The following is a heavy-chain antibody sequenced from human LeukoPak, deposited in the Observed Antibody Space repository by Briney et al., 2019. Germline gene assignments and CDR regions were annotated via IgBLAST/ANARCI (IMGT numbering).Heavy chain of an antibody. Sequence: QTGGSLRLSCAASGFIFSSYWMTWVRQAPGKGLEWVATIKHDGSEDYYLDSVKGRFTISRDNAKSSMWLQMNSLRAEDTAVYYCARDNGYNQFLYWGQGTLVTVS. CDR3: ARDNGYNQFLY. CDR2: IKHDGSED. CDR1: GFIFSSYW. J-gene: IGHJ4*02. D-gene: IGHD5-18*01. V-gene: IGHV3-7*01.